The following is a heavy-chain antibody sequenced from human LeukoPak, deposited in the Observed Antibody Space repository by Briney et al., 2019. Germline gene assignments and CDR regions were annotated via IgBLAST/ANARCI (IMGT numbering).Heavy chain of an antibody. CDR3: ARTGITGNRYYYYYMDV. CDR2: ISSSSSYI. J-gene: IGHJ6*03. CDR1: GFTFSSYS. D-gene: IGHD1-20*01. Sequence: GGSLRLSCAASGFTFSSYSMNWVRQAPGKGLEWVSSISSSSSYIKYADSVKGRFTISRDNAKNSLYLQMNSLRAEDTAVYYCARTGITGNRYYYYYMDVWGKGTTVTTSS. V-gene: IGHV3-21*01.